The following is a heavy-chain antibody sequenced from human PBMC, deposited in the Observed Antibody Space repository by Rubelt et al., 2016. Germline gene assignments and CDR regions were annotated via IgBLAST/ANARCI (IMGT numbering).Heavy chain of an antibody. CDR1: GFTFSNAW. J-gene: IGHJ5*02. CDR3: TTDRYYYDSSGFPWFDP. V-gene: IGHV3-15*01. Sequence: SLRLSCAASGFTFSNAWMSWVRQAPGKGLEWVGRIKSKTDGGTTDYAAPVKGRFTISRDDSKNTLYLQMNSLKTEDTAVYYCTTDRYYYDSSGFPWFDPWGQGTLGTVSS. CDR2: IKSKTDGGTT. D-gene: IGHD3-22*01.